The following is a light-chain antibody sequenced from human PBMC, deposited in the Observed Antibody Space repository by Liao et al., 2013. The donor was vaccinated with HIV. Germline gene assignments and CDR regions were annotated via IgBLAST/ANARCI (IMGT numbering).Light chain of an antibody. Sequence: SYELTQPPSVSVSPGQTASIPCSGDKLGDKYACWYQQKAGQSPVLVIYQDSKRPSGIPERFSGSNSGNTATLTISGTQAMDEADYYCQAWDSSPHDWVFGGGTKLTVL. J-gene: IGLJ3*02. CDR3: QAWDSSPHDWV. CDR1: KLGDKY. CDR2: QDS. V-gene: IGLV3-1*01.